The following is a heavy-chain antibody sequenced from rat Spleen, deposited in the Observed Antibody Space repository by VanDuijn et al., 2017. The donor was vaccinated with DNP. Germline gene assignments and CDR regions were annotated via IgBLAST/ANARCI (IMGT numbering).Heavy chain of an antibody. CDR1: GFTFNYYW. V-gene: IGHV5-31*01. Sequence: EVQLVESGGGLVQPGRSLKLSCAASGFTFNYYWMTWIRQAPGKGLEWVASISTSGSRAYYPDSVKGRFTISRDDAKSSLYLQMNSLKSEDTATYYCATQGIIRGGGWFAYWGQGTLVTVSS. CDR2: ISTSGSRA. CDR3: ATQGIIRGGGWFAY. J-gene: IGHJ3*01. D-gene: IGHD4-3*01.